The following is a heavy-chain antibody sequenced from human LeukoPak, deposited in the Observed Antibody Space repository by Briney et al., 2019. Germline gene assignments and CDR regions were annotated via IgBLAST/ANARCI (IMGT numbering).Heavy chain of an antibody. CDR2: IRQDGGEK. J-gene: IGHJ4*02. Sequence: PGGSLRLSCVASRFTFSVYWMSWVRQAPGKGREWVANIRQDGGEKWYMDSVKGRFTISRDNANNSLYLKLDNLRAEDSGIYYCARDRGADRFDYWGQGNQVAASS. CDR3: ARDRGADRFDY. D-gene: IGHD3-10*01. CDR1: RFTFSVYW. V-gene: IGHV3-7*03.